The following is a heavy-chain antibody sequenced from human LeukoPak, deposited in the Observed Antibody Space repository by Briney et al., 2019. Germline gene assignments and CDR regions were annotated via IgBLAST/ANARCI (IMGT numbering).Heavy chain of an antibody. V-gene: IGHV3-33*06. Sequence: GRSLRLSCAASGFTFSSYGMHWVRQAPGKGLEWVAVIWSDGSNKYYADSVKGRFTISRDNSKNTLYLQLNSLRAEDTAVYYCAKDLFSSSSPRYYFDYWGQGTLVTVSS. D-gene: IGHD6-6*01. J-gene: IGHJ4*02. CDR2: IWSDGSNK. CDR3: AKDLFSSSSPRYYFDY. CDR1: GFTFSSYG.